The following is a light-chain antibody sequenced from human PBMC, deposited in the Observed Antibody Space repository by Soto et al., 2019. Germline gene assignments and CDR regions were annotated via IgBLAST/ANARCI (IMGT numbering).Light chain of an antibody. Sequence: QSALTQPPSASGSPGQSVTISCTGTSRDIGGHNHVSWFQHHPDKAPKLILYEVFKRPSGVPDRFSGSKSGNTASLTVSGLQADDEAYYYCRSYAAGNNLLFGGGTKVTV. CDR3: RSYAAGNNLL. CDR2: EVF. V-gene: IGLV2-8*01. J-gene: IGLJ2*01. CDR1: SRDIGGHNH.